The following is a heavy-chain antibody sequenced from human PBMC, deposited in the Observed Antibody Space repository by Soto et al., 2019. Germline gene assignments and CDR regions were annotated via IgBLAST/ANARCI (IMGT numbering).Heavy chain of an antibody. V-gene: IGHV1-69*01. D-gene: IGHD3-10*01. J-gene: IGHJ4*02. CDR2: IMPIIGTA. Sequence: QVQLVQSGAEVKKPGSSVKVSCKASGGTFSSHVFNWVRQAPGQGLEWMGGIMPIIGTANYAQKFQGRVTITADESTRTSYMEMSSLRSEDTAVYYCARDSEFRDGNISPLDYWGQGTLVTVSS. CDR3: ARDSEFRDGNISPLDY. CDR1: GGTFSSHV.